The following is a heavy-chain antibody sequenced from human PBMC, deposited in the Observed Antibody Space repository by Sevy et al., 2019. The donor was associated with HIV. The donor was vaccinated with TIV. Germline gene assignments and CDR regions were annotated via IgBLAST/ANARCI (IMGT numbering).Heavy chain of an antibody. CDR2: ISWNSVSL. CDR3: AKDNRPATMSNSSYYYYGMDV. J-gene: IGHJ6*02. CDR1: GFSFGDYA. Sequence: GGSLRLSCAASGFSFGDYAMHWVRQAPGKGLEWDPGISWNSVSLDYADSVKGGLTISRDKAKNSLFLQMNLLRSEDTALYYCAKDNRPATMSNSSYYYYGMDVWGQGTTVTVSS. V-gene: IGHV3-9*01. D-gene: IGHD6-6*01.